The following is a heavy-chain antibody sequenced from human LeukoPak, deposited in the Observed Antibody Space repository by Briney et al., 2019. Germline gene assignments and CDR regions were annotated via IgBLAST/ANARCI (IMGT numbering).Heavy chain of an antibody. CDR3: AKDRGLLKYYGDYTYYFDY. D-gene: IGHD4-17*01. CDR1: GFTFSSYG. Sequence: GGSLRLSCSASGFTFSSYGMHWVRQAPGKGLEWVAFILYDGSNKYYADSVKGRFTISRDNSKNTLYLQMNSLRAEDTAVYYCAKDRGLLKYYGDYTYYFDYWGQGTLVTVSS. V-gene: IGHV3-30*02. J-gene: IGHJ4*02. CDR2: ILYDGSNK.